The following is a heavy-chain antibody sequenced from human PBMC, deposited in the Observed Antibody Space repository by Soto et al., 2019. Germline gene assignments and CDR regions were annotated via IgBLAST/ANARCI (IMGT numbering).Heavy chain of an antibody. CDR2: ISSSSSYI. Sequence: PGGSLRLSCAASGFTFSSYSMNWVRQAPGKGLEWVSSISSSSSYIYYADSVKGRFTISRDNAKNSLYLQMNSLRAEDTAVYYCARDSGSYSYYYYGMDVWGQGTTVTVPS. J-gene: IGHJ6*02. CDR3: ARDSGSYSYYYYGMDV. CDR1: GFTFSSYS. D-gene: IGHD1-26*01. V-gene: IGHV3-21*01.